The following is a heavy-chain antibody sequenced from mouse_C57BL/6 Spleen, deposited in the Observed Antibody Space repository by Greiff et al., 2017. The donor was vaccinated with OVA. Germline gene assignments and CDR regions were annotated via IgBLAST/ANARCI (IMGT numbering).Heavy chain of an antibody. CDR3: VGLYDYDERGWDYYAMDY. CDR1: GFTFNTYA. Sequence: EVKVVESGGGLVQPKGSLKLSCAASGFTFNTYAMNWVRQAPGKGLEWVARIRSKSNNYATYYAESVKDRFTIARDDSESMLYLQMNNLKPEDTAMYYCVGLYDYDERGWDYYAMDYWGQGTSVTVSS. J-gene: IGHJ4*01. CDR2: IRSKSNNYAT. D-gene: IGHD2-4*01. V-gene: IGHV10-1*01.